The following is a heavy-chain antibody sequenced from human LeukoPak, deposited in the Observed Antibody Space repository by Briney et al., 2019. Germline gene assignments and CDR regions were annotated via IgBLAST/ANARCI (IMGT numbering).Heavy chain of an antibody. CDR1: GLTFSTYP. D-gene: IGHD3-9*01. CDR3: ARADDWLLSPLDY. V-gene: IGHV3-30-3*01. J-gene: IGHJ4*02. Sequence: GGSLRLSCAASGLTFSTYPMHWVRQAPGKGLEWVAVISYDGSNKYYADSVKGRFTISRDNSKNTLYLQMNSLRAEDTAVYYCARADDWLLSPLDYWGQGTLVTVSS. CDR2: ISYDGSNK.